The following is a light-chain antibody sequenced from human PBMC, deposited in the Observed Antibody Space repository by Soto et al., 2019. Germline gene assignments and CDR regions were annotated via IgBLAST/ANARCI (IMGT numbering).Light chain of an antibody. J-gene: IGKJ1*01. CDR2: AAS. CDR3: HQYGSSPRT. CDR1: QTLRSDY. Sequence: EIVLSQSPGTLSLSPGERGTLSCKASQTLRSDYLAWYQQKPGQAPRLLIYAASRRAAGVPDRFSGSASGTDFTVTISRLEPEDFALYYCHQYGSSPRTFGQGTRVEI. V-gene: IGKV3-20*01.